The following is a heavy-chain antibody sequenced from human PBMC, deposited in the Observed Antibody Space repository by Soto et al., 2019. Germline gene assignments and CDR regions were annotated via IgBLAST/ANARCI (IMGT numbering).Heavy chain of an antibody. D-gene: IGHD2-2*01. J-gene: IGHJ4*02. CDR3: VRYCSTTKCPFDY. CDR1: GGSISSGGSY. V-gene: IGHV4-30-4*01. CDR2: IYYSGNT. Sequence: SETLSLTCTVSGGSISSGGSYWGWIRQPPGKGLEWIGYIYYSGNTILNPSLRSRVTLSVDTSKNQFSLNLSSVTAADTAVYYCVRYCSTTKCPFDYWGQGTLVTVSS.